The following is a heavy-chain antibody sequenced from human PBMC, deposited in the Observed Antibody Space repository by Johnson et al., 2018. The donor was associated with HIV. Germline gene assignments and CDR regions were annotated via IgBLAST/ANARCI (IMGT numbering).Heavy chain of an antibody. D-gene: IGHD4-17*01. CDR1: GFTFSSYA. V-gene: IGHV3-30-3*01. CDR3: ARALTTDAFDI. Sequence: HVQLVESGGGVVQPGRSLRLSCAASGFTFSSYAMHWVRQAPGKGLEWVAVISYDGSNKYYADSVKGRFTISRDNSKNTLYLQMNSLRAEDTAVYYCARALTTDAFDIWGQGAMVTVSS. J-gene: IGHJ3*02. CDR2: ISYDGSNK.